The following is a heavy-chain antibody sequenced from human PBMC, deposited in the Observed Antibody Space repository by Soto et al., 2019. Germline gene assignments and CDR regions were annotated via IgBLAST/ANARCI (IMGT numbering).Heavy chain of an antibody. CDR2: ISWNSGSI. D-gene: IGHD6-19*01. J-gene: IGHJ4*02. Sequence: GGSLRLSCAASGFTFDDYAMHWVRQAPGKGLEWVSGISWNSGSIGYADSVKGRFTISRDNAKNSLYLQMNSLRAEDTALYYCAKDISGSGWVFDYWGQGTLVTVSS. V-gene: IGHV3-9*01. CDR3: AKDISGSGWVFDY. CDR1: GFTFDDYA.